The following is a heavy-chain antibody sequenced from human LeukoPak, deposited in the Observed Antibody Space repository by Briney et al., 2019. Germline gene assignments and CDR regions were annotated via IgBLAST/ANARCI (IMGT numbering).Heavy chain of an antibody. J-gene: IGHJ4*02. CDR3: ARDLSSSWTTIGY. CDR2: ISYDGSNK. Sequence: GRSLRLSCAASGFTFSSYAMHWVRQAPGKGLEWVAVISYDGSNKYYADSVKGRFTISRDHSKNTLYLQMNSLRAEDTAVYYCARDLSSSWTTIGYWGQGTLVTVSS. V-gene: IGHV3-30*04. CDR1: GFTFSSYA. D-gene: IGHD6-13*01.